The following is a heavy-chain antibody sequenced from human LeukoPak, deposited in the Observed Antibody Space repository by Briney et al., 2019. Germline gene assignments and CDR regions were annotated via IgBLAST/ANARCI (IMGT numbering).Heavy chain of an antibody. CDR3: ARDFGWLSGFDY. D-gene: IGHD5-12*01. Sequence: GGSLRLSRAASGFTFSSYVMHWVRQAPGEGLEWVAVISFDGSNKYYGDSLRGRFTISRDNSKNTLYLQMNSLRGEDMAIYYCARDFGWLSGFDYWGQGTLVTVSS. CDR2: ISFDGSNK. V-gene: IGHV3-30-3*01. J-gene: IGHJ4*02. CDR1: GFTFSSYV.